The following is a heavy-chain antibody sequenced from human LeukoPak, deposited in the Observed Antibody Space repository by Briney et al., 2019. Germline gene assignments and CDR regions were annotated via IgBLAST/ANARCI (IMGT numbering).Heavy chain of an antibody. J-gene: IGHJ4*02. CDR3: ARGRFPVGYYDH. Sequence: SETLSLTCAVSGGSFTSFYWSWFRQPAGEGLEYIGRMFGSGSTNYSPSLKSRVTISVDTSKNHFSLKLTSVTAADTAVYYCARGRFPVGYYDHWGQGFLVTVSS. V-gene: IGHV4-4*07. CDR1: GGSFTSFY. CDR2: MFGSGST. D-gene: IGHD3-10*01.